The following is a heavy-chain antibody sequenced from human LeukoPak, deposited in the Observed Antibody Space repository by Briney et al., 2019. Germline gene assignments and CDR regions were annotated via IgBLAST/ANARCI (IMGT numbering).Heavy chain of an antibody. CDR2: IHPGDSSA. J-gene: IGHJ4*02. D-gene: IGHD7-27*01. V-gene: IGHV5-51*01. CDR3: AREYWGNLDY. Sequence: GESLKISCKASGYSFTSYLIAWVRQMPGKGLEWMGIIHPGDSSARYSPSFQGQDTVSVDQSITTAYLQWTSLKASDTAMYYCAREYWGNLDYWGQGTLVTVSS. CDR1: GYSFTSYL.